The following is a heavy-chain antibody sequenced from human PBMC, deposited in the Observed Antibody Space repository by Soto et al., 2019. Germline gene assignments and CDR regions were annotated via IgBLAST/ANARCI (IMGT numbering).Heavy chain of an antibody. CDR2: INHTGGT. D-gene: IGHD3-3*01. CDR3: ARGQRFSDWFDP. J-gene: IGHJ5*02. V-gene: IGHV4-34*01. CDR1: GGSVNGYY. Sequence: SETLSLTCAVYGGSVNGYYWNWIRQPPGKGLEWIGEINHTGGTHYNPSLKSRVTMSVDTSKNYFSLRLSSVTAADTAVYYCARGQRFSDWFDPWGQGTLVTVSS.